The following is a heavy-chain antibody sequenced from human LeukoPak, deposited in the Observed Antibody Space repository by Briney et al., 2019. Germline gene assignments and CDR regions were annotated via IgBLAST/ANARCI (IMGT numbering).Heavy chain of an antibody. CDR3: ARDQYSTSWYGAFDY. CDR1: GFTFSDYY. CDR2: ISSSGSTI. J-gene: IGHJ4*02. V-gene: IGHV3-11*01. D-gene: IGHD6-13*01. Sequence: GGSLRLSCAASGFTFSDYYMSWIRQAPGKGLEWVSYISSSGSTIYYADSVKGRFTISRDNAKNSLYLQMNSQRAEDTAVYYCARDQYSTSWYGAFDYWGQGTLVTVSS.